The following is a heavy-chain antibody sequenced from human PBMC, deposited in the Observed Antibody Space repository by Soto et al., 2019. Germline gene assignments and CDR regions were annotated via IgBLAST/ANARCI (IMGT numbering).Heavy chain of an antibody. CDR1: GGSISSYY. Sequence: SETLSLTCTVSGGSISSYYWSWIRQPPGKGLEWIGYIYYSGSTNYNPSLKSRVTISVDTSKNQFSLRLSSVTAADTAVYYCARQQWLVLNAFDIWGQGTMVTVSS. V-gene: IGHV4-59*01. CDR2: IYYSGST. J-gene: IGHJ3*02. CDR3: ARQQWLVLNAFDI. D-gene: IGHD6-19*01.